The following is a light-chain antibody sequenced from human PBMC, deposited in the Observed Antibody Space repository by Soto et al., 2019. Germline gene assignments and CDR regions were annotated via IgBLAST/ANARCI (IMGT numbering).Light chain of an antibody. CDR2: GAS. J-gene: IGKJ1*01. Sequence: EIVMTQSPATLSVSPGERATLSCRASQSVSNNLAGYQQKPGQAPRLLIYGASTRATGIPARFSGSGPGTELTLTLSSLQSEHLEVYGCQQHHTWPRTFGQGTKVEI. V-gene: IGKV3-15*01. CDR3: QQHHTWPRT. CDR1: QSVSNN.